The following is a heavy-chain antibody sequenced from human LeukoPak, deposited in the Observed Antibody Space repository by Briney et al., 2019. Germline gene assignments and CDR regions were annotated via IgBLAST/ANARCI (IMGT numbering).Heavy chain of an antibody. CDR3: TRNPDGRNWFDP. V-gene: IGHV3-74*01. D-gene: IGHD1-14*01. CDR1: GFTFSHHW. J-gene: IGHJ5*02. Sequence: PGGSLRLSCAASGFTFSHHWMHWVRQAPGKGLVWVSHISSDESSTTYADSVKGRFTISRDNRKNTLYLQMNSLRVEDTAMYYCTRNPDGRNWFDPWGQGTQVTVSS. CDR2: ISSDESST.